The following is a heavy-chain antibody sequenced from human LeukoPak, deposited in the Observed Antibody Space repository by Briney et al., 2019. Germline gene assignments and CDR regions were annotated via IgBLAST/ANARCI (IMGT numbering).Heavy chain of an antibody. CDR1: GYSFTSYW. V-gene: IGHV5-51*01. CDR2: IYPGDSDT. CDR3: ARQSSDGYCSGGSCYHPDAFDT. Sequence: PGGSLRLSCKGSGYSFTSYWIGWVRQMPGKGLEWMGIIYPGDSDTRYSPSFQGQVTISADKSISTAYLQWSSLKASDTAMYYCARQSSDGYCSGGSCYHPDAFDTWGQGTMVTVSS. D-gene: IGHD2-15*01. J-gene: IGHJ3*02.